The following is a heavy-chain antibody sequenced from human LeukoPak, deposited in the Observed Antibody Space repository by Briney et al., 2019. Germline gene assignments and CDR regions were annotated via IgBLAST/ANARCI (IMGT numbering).Heavy chain of an antibody. Sequence: PSETLSLTCAVSGGSISSSNWWSWVRQPPGKGLEWIGEIYHSGSTNYNPSLKSRVTISVDTSKNAFSLTLSSVTAADTAVYYCARPSYYYDSRSVPGGNWFDPWGQGTLVTVSS. V-gene: IGHV4-4*02. CDR1: GGSISSSNW. J-gene: IGHJ5*02. CDR2: IYHSGST. CDR3: ARPSYYYDSRSVPGGNWFDP. D-gene: IGHD3-10*01.